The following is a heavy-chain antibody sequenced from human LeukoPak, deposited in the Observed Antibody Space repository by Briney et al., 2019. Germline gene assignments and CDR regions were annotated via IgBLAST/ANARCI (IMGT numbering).Heavy chain of an antibody. Sequence: PSQTLSLTCTVSGGSISSGGYSWSWIRQPPGKGLEWIGYIYHSGSTYYNPSLKSRVTISVDRSKNQFSLKLSSVTAADTAVYYCARACPHYYDSSGYYLDYWGQGTLVTVSS. CDR2: IYHSGST. CDR3: ARACPHYYDSSGYYLDY. J-gene: IGHJ4*02. V-gene: IGHV4-30-2*01. D-gene: IGHD3-22*01. CDR1: GGSISSGGYS.